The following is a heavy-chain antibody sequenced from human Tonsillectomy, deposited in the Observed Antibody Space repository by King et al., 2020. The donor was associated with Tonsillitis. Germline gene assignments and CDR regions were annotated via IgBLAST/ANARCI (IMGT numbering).Heavy chain of an antibody. CDR1: GFSFSSYG. CDR3: ARARLYSSGWGIDY. V-gene: IGHV3-30*19. CDR2: ISYDGSNK. J-gene: IGHJ4*02. D-gene: IGHD6-19*01. Sequence: VQLVESGGGVVRPGRSLRLSCAASGFSFSSYGMHWVRQAPGKGLEWVAVISYDGSNKNYRDSVKGRFTISRDNSNNTLYLQMNSLRAEDTAVYYCARARLYSSGWGIDYWGQGALLTVSS.